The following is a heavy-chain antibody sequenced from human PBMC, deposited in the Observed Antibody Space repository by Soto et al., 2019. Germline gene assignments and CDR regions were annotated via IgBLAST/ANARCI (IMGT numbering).Heavy chain of an antibody. CDR1: GGSFSGYY. V-gene: IGHV4-34*01. D-gene: IGHD4-17*01. Sequence: PSETMSLTCAVYGGSFSGYYSSWIRQPPGKGLEWIGEINHSGSTNYNPSLKSRVTISVDTSKNQFSLKLSSVTAADTAVYYCARAHATVTTLYYFDYWGQGTLVTVSS. J-gene: IGHJ4*02. CDR3: ARAHATVTTLYYFDY. CDR2: INHSGST.